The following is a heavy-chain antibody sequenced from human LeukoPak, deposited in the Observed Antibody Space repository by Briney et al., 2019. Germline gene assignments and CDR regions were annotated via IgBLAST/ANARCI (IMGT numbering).Heavy chain of an antibody. V-gene: IGHV1-69*05. Sequence: SVKVSCKASGGTFSSYAISWVRQAPGQGLEWMGGIIPIFGTANYAQKFQGRVTITTDESTSTAYMELSSLRFEDTAVYYCARANYDSSGYYLYYFDYWGQGTLVTVSS. CDR2: IIPIFGTA. D-gene: IGHD3-22*01. CDR1: GGTFSSYA. J-gene: IGHJ4*02. CDR3: ARANYDSSGYYLYYFDY.